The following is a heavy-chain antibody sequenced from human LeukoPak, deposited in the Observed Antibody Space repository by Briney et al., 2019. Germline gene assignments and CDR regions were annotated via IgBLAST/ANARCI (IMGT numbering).Heavy chain of an antibody. CDR2: ISWNSGSI. Sequence: PGRSLRLSCAASGFTFDDYAMHWVRQAPGKGLEWVSGISWNSGSIGYADSVKGRFTISRDNAKNSLYLQMNSLRAEDTALYYCAKATVTTYYFDYWGQGTLVTVSS. D-gene: IGHD4-17*01. CDR1: GFTFDDYA. CDR3: AKATVTTYYFDY. V-gene: IGHV3-9*01. J-gene: IGHJ4*02.